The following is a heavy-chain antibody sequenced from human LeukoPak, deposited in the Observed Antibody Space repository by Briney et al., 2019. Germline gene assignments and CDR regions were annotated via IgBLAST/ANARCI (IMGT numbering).Heavy chain of an antibody. Sequence: GRSLRLSCAASGFSFSSFGMHWVRQAPGKGLEWVAVIWYDGSNKYYADSVKGRFTISRDNSKNTLSLQMNSLRAEDTAVYYCAKDAAGSSSWANYWGQGALVTVSS. J-gene: IGHJ4*02. CDR1: GFSFSSFG. CDR3: AKDAAGSSSWANY. V-gene: IGHV3-33*06. D-gene: IGHD6-13*01. CDR2: IWYDGSNK.